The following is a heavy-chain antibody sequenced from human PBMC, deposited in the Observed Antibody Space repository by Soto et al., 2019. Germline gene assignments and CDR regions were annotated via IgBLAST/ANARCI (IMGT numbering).Heavy chain of an antibody. V-gene: IGHV3-48*01. Sequence: GGSLRLSCATSGFVLSDCAMNWVRQAPGKGLEWVSYISSSSSVIDYADSVKGRFTISRDNAKNSLYLQMNSLRAEDTAVYYCARYDYIWGSYPSPFDYWGQGTLVTVSS. CDR2: ISSSSSVI. CDR3: ARYDYIWGSYPSPFDY. J-gene: IGHJ4*02. D-gene: IGHD3-16*02. CDR1: GFVLSDCA.